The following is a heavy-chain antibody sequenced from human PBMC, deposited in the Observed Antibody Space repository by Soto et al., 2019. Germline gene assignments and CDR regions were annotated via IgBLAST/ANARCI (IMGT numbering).Heavy chain of an antibody. Sequence: QVQLVESGGGVVQPGRCLRLSCVASGFTFSNNGIHWVRQAPGKGLEWVAVISSDGSKKYYADSVKGRFTISRDNSKNTLYLQMNSLRAEDTAVYYCAMDLYGGSSRFDYWGQGTLVTVSS. V-gene: IGHV3-30*03. CDR3: AMDLYGGSSRFDY. CDR1: GFTFSNNG. J-gene: IGHJ4*02. D-gene: IGHD2-15*01. CDR2: ISSDGSKK.